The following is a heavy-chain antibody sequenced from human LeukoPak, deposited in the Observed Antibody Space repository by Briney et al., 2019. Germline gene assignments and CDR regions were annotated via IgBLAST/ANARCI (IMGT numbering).Heavy chain of an antibody. CDR1: GFTFSTYA. CDR3: ARHVPRGRSDFDC. Sequence: GGSLRLSCAASGFTFSTYAMSWVRQAPGKGLEWVSTISGSGANTYYAGSVRGRFTISRDNSKNTLYLHMNSLRAEDTAIYYCARHVPRGRSDFDCWGQGVLVTVS. V-gene: IGHV3-23*01. D-gene: IGHD5-12*01. J-gene: IGHJ4*02. CDR2: ISGSGANT.